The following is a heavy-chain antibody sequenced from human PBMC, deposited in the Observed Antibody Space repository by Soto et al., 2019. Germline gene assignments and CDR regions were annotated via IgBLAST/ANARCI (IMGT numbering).Heavy chain of an antibody. D-gene: IGHD3-10*01. J-gene: IGHJ5*02. V-gene: IGHV1-18*01. CDR2: IATYNSNR. Sequence: HLVQSGPEVKKPGASVTVSCKTSGDTFTNFGLSWVRQAPGQGLEWMGWIATYNSNRNYAQKFQGSLTLTTDTSTSTAYMELKSLGHDDTAVYYCARVLRGVVNWFDPWGQGTLVTVSS. CDR3: ARVLRGVVNWFDP. CDR1: GDTFTNFG.